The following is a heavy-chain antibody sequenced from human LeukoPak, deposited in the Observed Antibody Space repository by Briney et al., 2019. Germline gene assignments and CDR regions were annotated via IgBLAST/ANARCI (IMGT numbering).Heavy chain of an antibody. J-gene: IGHJ4*02. CDR1: GDSITSASYY. CDR2: IYTSGST. Sequence: PSQTLSLTCTVSGDSITSASYYWSWIRQPAGKGLEWIGRIYTSGSTNYSPSLKSRVTLSLDGSTNQFSLRLTSVTAADTAVYFCARDEGVLRFLEYWGQGILVIVSS. V-gene: IGHV4-61*02. D-gene: IGHD3-3*01. CDR3: ARDEGVLRFLEY.